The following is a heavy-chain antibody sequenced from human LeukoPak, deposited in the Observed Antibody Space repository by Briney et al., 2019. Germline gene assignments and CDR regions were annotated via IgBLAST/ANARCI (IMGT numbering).Heavy chain of an antibody. J-gene: IGHJ6*04. CDR1: GGSISSGDYY. V-gene: IGHV4-30-4*01. CDR2: IYYSGST. D-gene: IGHD6-13*01. Sequence: SETLSLTCTVSGGSISSGDYYWSWIRQPPGKGLEWIGYIYYSGSTYYNPSLKSRITISVDTSKNQFSLKLSSVTAADTAVYYCASTEAASYYYGMDVWGKGTTGTVS. CDR3: ASTEAASYYYGMDV.